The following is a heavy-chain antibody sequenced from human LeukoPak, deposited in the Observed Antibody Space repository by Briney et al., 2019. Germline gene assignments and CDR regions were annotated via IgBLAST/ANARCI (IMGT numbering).Heavy chain of an antibody. J-gene: IGHJ4*02. Sequence: GGSLRLSCAASEFSISNSAMSWVRQAPGKGLEWVSLIIASSGSTFYADSVKGRFTISRDISRNTLYLQMNSLRAEDTALYYCAKGGGEDFDHWGQGALVTVSS. CDR3: AKGGGEDFDH. CDR1: EFSISNSA. CDR2: IIASSGST. D-gene: IGHD3-10*01. V-gene: IGHV3-23*01.